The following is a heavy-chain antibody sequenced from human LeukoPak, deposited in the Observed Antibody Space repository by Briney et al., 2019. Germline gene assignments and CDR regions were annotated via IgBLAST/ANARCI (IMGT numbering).Heavy chain of an antibody. V-gene: IGHV4-39*01. CDR2: IYYSGRT. CDR3: ARRRYYDGSGYLE. CDR1: GDSVSRSDSY. J-gene: IGHJ1*01. Sequence: SETLSLTCSVSGDSVSRSDSYWDWIRQPPGKGLEWIGTIYYSGRTYYSPSLKSRVTMSVDPSNNQFSLNLRSVAAADTALYYCARRRYYDGSGYLEWGQGTLLSVSS. D-gene: IGHD3-22*01.